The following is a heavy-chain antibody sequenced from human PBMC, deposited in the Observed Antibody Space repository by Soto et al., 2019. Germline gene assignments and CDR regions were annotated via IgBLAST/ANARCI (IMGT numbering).Heavy chain of an antibody. J-gene: IGHJ4*02. CDR1: GGSISSSNYY. CDR2: IYFSGST. CDR3: ARHLPAVAGTAEGSLLDY. D-gene: IGHD6-19*01. V-gene: IGHV4-39*01. Sequence: SETLSLTCTFTGGSISSSNYYLGGIRQPPGKGLECMGSIYFSGSTSYTPSLKRRVTISVDTSKNQFSLMLSSVTAADTAVYYCARHLPAVAGTAEGSLLDYWGQGTLVTVSS.